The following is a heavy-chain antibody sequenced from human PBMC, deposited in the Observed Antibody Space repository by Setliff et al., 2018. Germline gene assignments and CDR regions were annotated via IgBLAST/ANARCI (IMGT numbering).Heavy chain of an antibody. CDR2: ISAYTGNT. CDR3: SRLVRYCTTTTCQRASGAEF. CDR1: GYTFTNYG. D-gene: IGHD2-8*01. Sequence: TSVKVSCKASGYTFTNYGINWVRQAPGQGLEWMGWISAYTGNTNYAQKLQGRVSMTTDTSTSTAYMELRSLTSDDTAVYYCSRLVRYCTTTTCQRASGAEFWGQGTLVTVSS. V-gene: IGHV1-18*01. J-gene: IGHJ4*02.